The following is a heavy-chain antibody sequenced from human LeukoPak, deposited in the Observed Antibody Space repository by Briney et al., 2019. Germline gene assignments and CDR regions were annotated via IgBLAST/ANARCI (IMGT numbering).Heavy chain of an antibody. Sequence: PGGTLRLSCASSGFTFSLYCMRWVREAPGKGLEGVANIKQDGSEKYYVDSVKGRFTISRDNAKNSLYLQMNSLRAEDMAVYYCARALGYCSSTSCYPDYWGQGTLVTVSS. V-gene: IGHV3-7*01. CDR3: ARALGYCSSTSCYPDY. J-gene: IGHJ4*02. CDR2: IKQDGSEK. CDR1: GFTFSLYC. D-gene: IGHD2-2*01.